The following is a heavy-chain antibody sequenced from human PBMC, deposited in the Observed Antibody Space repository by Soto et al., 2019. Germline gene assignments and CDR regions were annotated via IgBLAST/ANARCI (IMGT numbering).Heavy chain of an antibody. CDR3: ARAQYSSSLDP. V-gene: IGHV4-59*01. J-gene: IGHJ5*02. CDR2: IYYSGST. CDR1: GGSISRYY. D-gene: IGHD6-13*01. Sequence: SETLSLTCTVSGGSISRYYWSWIRQPPGKGLEWIGYIYYSGSTNYNPSLKSRVTISVDTSKNQFSLKLSSVTAADTAVYYCARAQYSSSLDPWGQGTLVTVSS.